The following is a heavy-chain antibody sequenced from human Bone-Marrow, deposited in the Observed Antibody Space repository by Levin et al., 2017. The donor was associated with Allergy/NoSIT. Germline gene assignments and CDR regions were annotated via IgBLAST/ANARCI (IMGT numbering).Heavy chain of an antibody. D-gene: IGHD5-18*01. V-gene: IGHV3-23*01. CDR3: TKDDTDGNSDAFTSDY. Sequence: GGSLRLSCAASGFIFSSYGMSWVRQAPGKGLEWVSSISGSGGRTFHADSVKGRFTISRDNSENTLYLEMKTLRAEDTAVYYCTKDDTDGNSDAFTSDYWGQGTLVTVSS. CDR2: ISGSGGRT. J-gene: IGHJ4*02. CDR1: GFIFSSYG.